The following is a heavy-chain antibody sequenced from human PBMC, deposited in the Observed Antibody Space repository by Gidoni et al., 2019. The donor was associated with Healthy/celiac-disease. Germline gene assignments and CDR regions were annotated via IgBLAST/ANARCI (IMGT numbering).Heavy chain of an antibody. CDR3: ARRKPSDFWSDIRSGNWFDP. Sequence: EVQLVQSGAEVKQPGESLKISCKGSGYSFTTYCIGWVRQMPGKGLEWMGIIYPGDSDTRYSPSFQGQVTISADKSISTAYLQWSSLKASDTAMYYCARRKPSDFWSDIRSGNWFDPWGQGTLVTVSS. J-gene: IGHJ5*02. V-gene: IGHV5-51*01. D-gene: IGHD3-3*01. CDR2: IYPGDSDT. CDR1: GYSFTTYC.